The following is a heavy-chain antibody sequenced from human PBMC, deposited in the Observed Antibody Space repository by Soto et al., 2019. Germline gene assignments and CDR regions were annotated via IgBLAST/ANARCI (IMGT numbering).Heavy chain of an antibody. CDR3: ATELGDNPASPFDS. CDR1: GVTFSSET. Sequence: QVQLVHSVAEVKKPWSSVKVSCKASGVTFSSETISWVRQAPGQGLGGVGGIIPLFGTANYAQKFQGRVTITADESTSTLYIELSSLRSDDTAVYYCATELGDNPASPFDSWGQGTLVTVSS. V-gene: IGHV1-69*01. D-gene: IGHD2-21*01. J-gene: IGHJ4*02. CDR2: IIPLFGTA.